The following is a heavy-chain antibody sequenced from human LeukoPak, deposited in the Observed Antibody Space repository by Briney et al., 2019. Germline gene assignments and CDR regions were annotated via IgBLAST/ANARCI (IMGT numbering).Heavy chain of an antibody. V-gene: IGHV3-23*01. CDR1: GFTFSSYG. D-gene: IGHD3-22*01. J-gene: IGHJ2*01. CDR3: AKDRSGYRWYFDL. CDR2: ISGSGGST. Sequence: PGGSLRLSCAASGFTFSSYGMSWVRQAPGKGLEWVSAISGSGGSTYYADSVKGRFTISRDNSKNTLYLQMNSLRAEDTAVYYCAKDRSGYRWYFDLWGRGTLVTVSP.